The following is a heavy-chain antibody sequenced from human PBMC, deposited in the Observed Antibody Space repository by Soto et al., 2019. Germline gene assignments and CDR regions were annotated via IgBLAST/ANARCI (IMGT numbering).Heavy chain of an antibody. CDR3: AREVGYYTGPYYYGMDV. D-gene: IGHD3-3*01. V-gene: IGHV3-74*01. Sequence: PGGSLRLSCAASGFTFDDYVMHCVRQAPGKGLVWVSLINSDGSITSYADSVKGRFTISSDYAKNTLYLQMNSLRAEDTAVYDCAREVGYYTGPYYYGMDVWGQGSKVTVSS. J-gene: IGHJ6*02. CDR2: INSDGSIT. CDR1: GFTFDDYV.